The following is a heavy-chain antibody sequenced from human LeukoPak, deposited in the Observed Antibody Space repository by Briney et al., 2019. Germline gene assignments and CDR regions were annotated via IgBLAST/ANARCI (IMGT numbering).Heavy chain of an antibody. CDR3: AKGSVTLYGDCIDY. Sequence: GGSLRLSCAASGFTFSSYGMHWVRQAPGKGLEWVAFIRYDGSNKYYADSVKGRFTISRDNSKNTLYLQMNSLRAEDTAVYYCAKGSVTLYGDCIDYWGQGALVTVSS. V-gene: IGHV3-30*02. CDR1: GFTFSSYG. D-gene: IGHD4-17*01. CDR2: IRYDGSNK. J-gene: IGHJ4*02.